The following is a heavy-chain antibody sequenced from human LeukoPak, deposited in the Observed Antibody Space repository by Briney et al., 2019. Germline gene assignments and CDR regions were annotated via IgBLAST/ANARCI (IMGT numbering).Heavy chain of an antibody. D-gene: IGHD3-10*01. CDR3: AKDYLVYYGSGSYYSHFDY. CDR2: ISGSGGST. V-gene: IGHV3-23*01. Sequence: GGAPRIPCAAPGFTFCSYAMSWGRHAPGEGGEWVSAISGSGGSTYYADSVKGRFTISRDNSKNTLYLPMNSLRAEDTAVYYCAKDYLVYYGSGSYYSHFDYWGQGTLVTVSS. CDR1: GFTFCSYA. J-gene: IGHJ4*02.